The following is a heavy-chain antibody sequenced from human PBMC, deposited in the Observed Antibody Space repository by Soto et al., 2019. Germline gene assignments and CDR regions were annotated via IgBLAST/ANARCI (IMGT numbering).Heavy chain of an antibody. CDR3: ARVQGYNYGPRDF. Sequence: SETLSLTCTVSGGSISSSSYYWGWIRQPPGKGLEWIGSIYYSGSTYYNPSLKSRVTISVDTSMNQLFLKLTSVTAADTAVYFCARVQGYNYGPRDFWGQGTLVTVSS. CDR2: IYYSGST. V-gene: IGHV4-39*01. J-gene: IGHJ4*02. CDR1: GGSISSSSYY. D-gene: IGHD5-18*01.